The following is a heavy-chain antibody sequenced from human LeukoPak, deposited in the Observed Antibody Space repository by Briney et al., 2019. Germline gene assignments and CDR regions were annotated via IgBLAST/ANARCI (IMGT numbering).Heavy chain of an antibody. Sequence: SETLSLTCTVSGGSISSGSNYWSWIRQPAGKGLEWIGRIYTSGTTYYNPSLKSRVTISIDTSKNQFSLKMTSVTAADTALYYCARDFDSWGQGIPVTASS. J-gene: IGHJ4*02. V-gene: IGHV4-61*02. CDR2: IYTSGTT. CDR1: GGSISSGSNY. CDR3: ARDFDS.